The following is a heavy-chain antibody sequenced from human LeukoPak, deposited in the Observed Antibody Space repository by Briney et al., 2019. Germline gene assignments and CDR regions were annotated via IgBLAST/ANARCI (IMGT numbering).Heavy chain of an antibody. CDR3: ARRVGYYDSSGYYFPAEYFQH. CDR2: IIPILGTA. J-gene: IGHJ1*01. CDR1: GGTFSSYA. D-gene: IGHD3-22*01. V-gene: IGHV1-69*13. Sequence: SVKVSCKASGGTFSSYAISWVRQAPGQGLEWMGGIIPILGTANYAQKFQGRVTITADESTSTAYMELSSLRSEDTAVYYCARRVGYYDSSGYYFPAEYFQHWGQGTLVTVSS.